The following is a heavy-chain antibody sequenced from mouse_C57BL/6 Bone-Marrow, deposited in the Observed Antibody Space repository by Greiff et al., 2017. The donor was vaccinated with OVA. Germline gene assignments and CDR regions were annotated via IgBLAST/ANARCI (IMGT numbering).Heavy chain of an antibody. CDR2: ISDGGSYT. Sequence: EVQGVESGGGLVKPGGSLKLSCAASGFTFSSYAMSWVRQTPEKRLEWVATISDGGSYTYYPDNVKGRFTISRDNAKNNLYLQMSHLKSEDTAMYYCARGGYYGLYYFDYWGQGTTLTVSS. CDR1: GFTFSSYA. D-gene: IGHD1-1*01. J-gene: IGHJ2*01. CDR3: ARGGYYGLYYFDY. V-gene: IGHV5-4*01.